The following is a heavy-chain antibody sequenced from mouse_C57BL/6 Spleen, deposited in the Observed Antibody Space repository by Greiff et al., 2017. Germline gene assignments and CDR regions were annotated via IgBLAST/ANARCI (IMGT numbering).Heavy chain of an antibody. CDR2: IDPNSGGT. Sequence: VQLQQPGAELVKPGASVKLSCKASGYTFTSYWMHWVKQRPGRGLEWIGRIDPNSGGTKYNEKFKGKATLTVDKTSSTAYMQLSSLTSEDSAVYYCARSLYDGYYGFFDYWGQGTTLTVSS. J-gene: IGHJ2*01. CDR3: ARSLYDGYYGFFDY. V-gene: IGHV1-72*01. D-gene: IGHD2-3*01. CDR1: GYTFTSYW.